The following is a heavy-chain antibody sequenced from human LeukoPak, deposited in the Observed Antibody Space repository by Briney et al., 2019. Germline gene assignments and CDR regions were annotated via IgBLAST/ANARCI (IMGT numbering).Heavy chain of an antibody. CDR1: GFTFSSYE. D-gene: IGHD3-3*01. Sequence: GGSLRLSCAASGFTFSSYEMSWVRQAPGKGLEWVANIKEDGSEEYYVDSVTGRFTISRDNAKNSLYLQMNSLRAEDTAVYYCAREGMIFGVFHYMDVWGKGTTVSVSS. V-gene: IGHV3-7*01. CDR3: AREGMIFGVFHYMDV. CDR2: IKEDGSEE. J-gene: IGHJ6*03.